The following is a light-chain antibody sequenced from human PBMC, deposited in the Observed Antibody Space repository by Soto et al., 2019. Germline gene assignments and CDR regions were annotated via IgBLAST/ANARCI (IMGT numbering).Light chain of an antibody. CDR3: QQYGYSPIT. J-gene: IGKJ5*01. CDR2: DAS. Sequence: EIVLTQSPATLSLSPGERATLSCRASQSVSSYLAWYQQKPGQAPRLLIYDASTRATGIPARFSGSGSGTDFTLTITSVKPEDFPGSFCQQYGYSPITGCEGTRLEIK. CDR1: QSVSSY. V-gene: IGKV3-11*01.